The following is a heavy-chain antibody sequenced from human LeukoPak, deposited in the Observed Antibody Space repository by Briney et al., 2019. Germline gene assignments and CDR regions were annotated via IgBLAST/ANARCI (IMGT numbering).Heavy chain of an antibody. D-gene: IGHD5-24*01. Sequence: SETLSLTCTVSGGSVSSGSFHWSWIRQPPGKGLEWIGYIHNSGSTLYNPFLKSRVTISLDTSKNQFSLKLTSVTAADTAAYYCARTSGDGGYWGQGTPVTVSS. J-gene: IGHJ4*02. CDR2: IHNSGST. CDR3: ARTSGDGGY. V-gene: IGHV4-61*01. CDR1: GGSVSSGSFH.